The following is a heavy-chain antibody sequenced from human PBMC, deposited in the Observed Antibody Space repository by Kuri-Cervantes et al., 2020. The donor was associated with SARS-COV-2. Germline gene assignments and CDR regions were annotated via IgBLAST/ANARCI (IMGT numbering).Heavy chain of an antibody. CDR1: GFTFSSYA. D-gene: IGHD4-11*01. CDR3: ARDQDDYSNYHAFDI. V-gene: IGHV3-30*04. CDR2: ISYDGSSK. Sequence: GGSLRLSCAASGFTFSSYAMHWVRQAPGKGLEWVAVISYDGSSKYYADTVKGRFTISRDNSKNTLYLQMNSLRAEDTAVYYCARDQDDYSNYHAFDIWGQGTMVTVSS. J-gene: IGHJ3*02.